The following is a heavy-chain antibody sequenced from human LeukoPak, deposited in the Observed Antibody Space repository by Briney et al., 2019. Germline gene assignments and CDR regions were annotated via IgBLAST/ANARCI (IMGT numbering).Heavy chain of an antibody. CDR3: ARDGGYSRD. D-gene: IGHD6-13*01. V-gene: IGHV4-59*01. CDR1: GGSINSYY. J-gene: IGHJ4*02. CDR2: IYYSGST. Sequence: SETLSLTCTVSGGSINSYYWSWIRQPPGKGLEWIGYIYYSGSTNYNPSLKSRVTISVDTSKNQFSLKLSSVTAADTAVYYCARDGGYSRDWGQGTLVTVSS.